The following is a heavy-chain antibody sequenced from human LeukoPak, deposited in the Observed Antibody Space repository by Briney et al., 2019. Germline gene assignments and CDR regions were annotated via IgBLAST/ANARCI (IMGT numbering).Heavy chain of an antibody. J-gene: IGHJ6*03. Sequence: PSETLSLTCTVSGGSISSSSYYWGWIRQPPGKGLEWIGSIYYSGSTYYNPSLKSRVTMSVDTSKNQFSLKLSSVTAADTAVYYCAREGREFDSAGSRYFYYYMDVWGKGTTATVSS. D-gene: IGHD3-10*01. CDR3: AREGREFDSAGSRYFYYYMDV. CDR2: IYYSGST. V-gene: IGHV4-39*07. CDR1: GGSISSSSYY.